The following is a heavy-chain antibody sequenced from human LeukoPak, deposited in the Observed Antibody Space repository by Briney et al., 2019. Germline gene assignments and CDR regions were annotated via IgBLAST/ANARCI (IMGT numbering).Heavy chain of an antibody. CDR2: IHYSGST. Sequence: SETLSLTCTVSGGSISTYYWSWIRQSPGKGLEWIGYIHYSGSTNYNPSLKSRVTISVDTSKNQFSLKLSSVTAADTAVYYCARDPRRGDFDLWGRGTLVTVSS. CDR3: ARDPRRGDFDL. CDR1: GGSISTYY. V-gene: IGHV4-59*01. J-gene: IGHJ2*01.